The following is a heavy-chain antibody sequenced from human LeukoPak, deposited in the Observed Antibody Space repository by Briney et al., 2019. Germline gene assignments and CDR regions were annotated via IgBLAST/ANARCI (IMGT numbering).Heavy chain of an antibody. J-gene: IGHJ5*02. V-gene: IGHV3-7*01. CDR1: GFIFSNHW. Sequence: GGSLRLSCAASGFIFSNHWMSWVRQAPGKGREWVANINQDGSEKDYVESVKGRFTISRDNAKNSLYLQMNSLGAEDTAVYYCAKDVAWGLGTLVTVSS. CDR3: AKDVA. D-gene: IGHD2-21*01. CDR2: INQDGSEK.